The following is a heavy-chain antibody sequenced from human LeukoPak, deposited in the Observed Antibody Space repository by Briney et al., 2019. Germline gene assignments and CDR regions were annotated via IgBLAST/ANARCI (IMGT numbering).Heavy chain of an antibody. D-gene: IGHD3-10*02. CDR2: ISSSGSTI. Sequence: PAGSLRLSCAASGFTFSSYEMNWVRQAPGKELEWVSYISSSGSTIYYADSVKGRFTISRDNAKNSLYLQMNSLRAEDTAVYYCAELGITMIGGVWGKGTTVTISS. CDR1: GFTFSSYE. CDR3: AELGITMIGGV. V-gene: IGHV3-48*03. J-gene: IGHJ6*04.